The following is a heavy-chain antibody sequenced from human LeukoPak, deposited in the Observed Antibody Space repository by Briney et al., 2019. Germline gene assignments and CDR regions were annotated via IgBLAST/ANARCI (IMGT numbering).Heavy chain of an antibody. Sequence: ASVKVSCKASAYTFTGYYMHWVRQAPGQGLEWMGWINPNSGGTNYAQKFQGRVTMTRDTSISTAYMELSRLRSDDTAAYYCARDLDYGDYQISGVDYWGQGTLVTVSS. CDR3: ARDLDYGDYQISGVDY. J-gene: IGHJ4*02. V-gene: IGHV1-2*02. CDR1: AYTFTGYY. CDR2: INPNSGGT. D-gene: IGHD4-17*01.